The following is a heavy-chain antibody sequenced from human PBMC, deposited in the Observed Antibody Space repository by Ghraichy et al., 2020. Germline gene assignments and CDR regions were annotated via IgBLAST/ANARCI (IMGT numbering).Heavy chain of an antibody. CDR3: ARGDLHKRITIFGVVSEGGMDV. D-gene: IGHD3-3*01. V-gene: IGHV4-34*01. CDR2: INHSGST. Sequence: SETLSLTCAVYGGSFSGYYWSWIRQPPGKGLEWIGEINHSGSTNYNPSLKSRVTISVDTSKNQFSLKLSSVTAADTAVYYCARGDLHKRITIFGVVSEGGMDVWGQGTTVTVSS. CDR1: GGSFSGYY. J-gene: IGHJ6*02.